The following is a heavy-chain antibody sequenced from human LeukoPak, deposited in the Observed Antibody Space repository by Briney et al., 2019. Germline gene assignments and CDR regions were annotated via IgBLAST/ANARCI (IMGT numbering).Heavy chain of an antibody. CDR3: ARDDSSSGWYDWFDP. Sequence: SETLSLTCTVSGYSISSGYYWSWIRQPPGKGLEWIGYIYYSGSTNYNPSLKSRVTISVDTSKNQFSLKLSSVTAADTAVYYCARDDSSSGWYDWFDPWGQGTLVTVSS. V-gene: IGHV4-61*01. J-gene: IGHJ5*02. CDR2: IYYSGST. D-gene: IGHD6-19*01. CDR1: GYSISSGYY.